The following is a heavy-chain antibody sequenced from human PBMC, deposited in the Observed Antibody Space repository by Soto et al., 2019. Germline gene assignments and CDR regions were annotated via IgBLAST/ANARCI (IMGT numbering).Heavy chain of an antibody. CDR3: AGGSGSRFLEWLFEGRDV. Sequence: QVQLVQSGAEVKKPGSSVKVSCKASGGTSSSYAISWVRQAPGQGLEWMGGIIPMIGAPNNAQMFQGRVTITADESTSTVYMELSSLRSEDMAVYYCAGGSGSRFLEWLFEGRDVWGQGTTVIVSS. CDR1: GGTSSSYA. J-gene: IGHJ6*02. D-gene: IGHD3-3*01. V-gene: IGHV1-69*01. CDR2: IIPMIGAP.